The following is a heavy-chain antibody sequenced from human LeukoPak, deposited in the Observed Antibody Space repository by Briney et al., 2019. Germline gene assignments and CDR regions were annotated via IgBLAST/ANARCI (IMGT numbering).Heavy chain of an antibody. CDR3: ARVGASYSSSWYYFDY. Sequence: PSETLSLTCTVSGGSISSYYWSWIRQPAGKGLEWIGRIYTSGSTNYNPSLKSRVTMSVDTSKNQFSLKLSSVTAADTAVYYCARVGASYSSSWYYFDYWGQGTLVTVSS. CDR1: GGSISSYY. J-gene: IGHJ4*02. D-gene: IGHD6-13*01. V-gene: IGHV4-4*07. CDR2: IYTSGST.